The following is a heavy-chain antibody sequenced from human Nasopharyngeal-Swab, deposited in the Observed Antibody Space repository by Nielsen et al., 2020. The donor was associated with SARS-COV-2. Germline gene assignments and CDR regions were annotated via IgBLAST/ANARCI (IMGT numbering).Heavy chain of an antibody. CDR3: AGGFGDYDY. V-gene: IGHV4-59*01. D-gene: IGHD4-17*01. Sequence: SETLSLTCTVSGGSISSYYWSWIRQPPGKGLEWIGYIYYSGSTNYSPSLKSRVTISVDTSKSQFSLKLSSVTAADTAVYYCAGGFGDYDYWGQGTLVTVSS. CDR1: GGSISSYY. J-gene: IGHJ4*02. CDR2: IYYSGST.